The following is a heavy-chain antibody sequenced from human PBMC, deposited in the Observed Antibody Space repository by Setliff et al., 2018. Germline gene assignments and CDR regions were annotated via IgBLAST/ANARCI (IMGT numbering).Heavy chain of an antibody. J-gene: IGHJ3*02. CDR1: GDSISSSSYY. CDR2: INYSGIT. Sequence: PSETLSITCSVSGDSISSSSYYWGWIRQPPGKGLEWIGSINYSGITYYSPSLKSRVIVSVDTSKNQFSLKLSSVTAADTAVYYCARLPGYCNGGNCYGYYTFDIWGQGTMVTVS. D-gene: IGHD2-15*01. V-gene: IGHV4-39*01. CDR3: ARLPGYCNGGNCYGYYTFDI.